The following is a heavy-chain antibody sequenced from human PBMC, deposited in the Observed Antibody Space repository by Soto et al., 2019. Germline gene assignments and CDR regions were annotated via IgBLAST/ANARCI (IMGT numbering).Heavy chain of an antibody. CDR2: ISYDGSNK. D-gene: IGHD6-19*01. CDR1: GFTFSSYA. CDR3: ARVTIAVAGTAGYFDL. V-gene: IGHV3-30-3*01. J-gene: IGHJ2*01. Sequence: QVQLVESGGGVVQPGRSLRLSCAASGFTFSSYAMNWVRQAPGKGLEWVAVISYDGSNKYYADSVKGRFTISRDNSKNTLYLQMNSLRAEDTALYYCARVTIAVAGTAGYFDLWGRGTLVTVSS.